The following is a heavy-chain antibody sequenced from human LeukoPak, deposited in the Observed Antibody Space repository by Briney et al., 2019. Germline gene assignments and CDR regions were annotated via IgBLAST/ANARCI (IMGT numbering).Heavy chain of an antibody. CDR2: IYYSGST. V-gene: IGHV4-59*08. J-gene: IGHJ1*01. D-gene: IGHD6-13*01. CDR1: GGSISSYY. CDR3: ARHGNPYSSSWQYFQH. Sequence: SETLSLTCTVSGGSISSYYWSWIRQPPGKGLEWIGYIYYSGSTNYNPSLKSRVTISVDTSKNQFSLKLSSVTAADTAVYYCARHGNPYSSSWQYFQHWGQGTLVTVSS.